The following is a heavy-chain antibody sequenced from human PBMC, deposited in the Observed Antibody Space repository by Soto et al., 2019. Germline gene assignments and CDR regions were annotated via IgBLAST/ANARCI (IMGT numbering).Heavy chain of an antibody. V-gene: IGHV3-48*02. CDR3: AREDDSSGYPAGGYFDY. CDR1: GFTFSSDS. Sequence: GGSLRLSCAASGFTFSSDSMNWVRQAPGKGLEWVSYISSSSSTIYYADSVKGRFTISRDNAKNSLYLQMNSLRDEDTAVYYCAREDDSSGYPAGGYFDYWGQGTLVTVSS. CDR2: ISSSSSTI. J-gene: IGHJ4*02. D-gene: IGHD3-22*01.